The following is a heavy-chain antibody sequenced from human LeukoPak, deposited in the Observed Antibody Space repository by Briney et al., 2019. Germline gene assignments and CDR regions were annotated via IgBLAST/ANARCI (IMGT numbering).Heavy chain of an antibody. CDR1: GFTFTSHW. CDR3: ARENPYVS. CDR2: IKQDGSEK. D-gene: IGHD1-14*01. J-gene: IGHJ5*02. V-gene: IGHV3-7*01. Sequence: GGSLRLSCAASGFTFTSHWMSWVRQAPGKGLEWVANIKQDGSEKYYVDSVKGRFTISRDNAKNSLYLQMNSLRAEDTAVYYCARENPYVSWGQGTLVTVSS.